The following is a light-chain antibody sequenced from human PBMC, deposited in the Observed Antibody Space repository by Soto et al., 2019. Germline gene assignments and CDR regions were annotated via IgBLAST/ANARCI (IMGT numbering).Light chain of an antibody. V-gene: IGKV3D-15*01. Sequence: VMTQSPANLPVSPGEGVTLFCRASQNVANNIAWYQVKPAQPPRLLIYASSTRATGIPATFSGSGSETQFSLTISSLQSEDSAVYYCQQYYHWGLSFGGGTKVEI. CDR2: ASS. J-gene: IGKJ4*01. CDR3: QQYYHWGLS. CDR1: QNVANN.